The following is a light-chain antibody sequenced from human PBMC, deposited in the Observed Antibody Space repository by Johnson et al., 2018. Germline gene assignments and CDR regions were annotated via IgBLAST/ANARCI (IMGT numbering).Light chain of an antibody. J-gene: IGLJ1*01. CDR2: ENN. CDR3: GTWYRSLSAGNG. CDR1: SSNIGNNY. V-gene: IGLV1-51*02. Sequence: QSVLTQPPSVSAAPGQKATISCSGSSSNIGNNYVSWYQQLPGTASKLLIYENNKLPSGIPDRFSGSKSGTSATLGITGLQTGDEADYYCGTWYRSLSAGNGFGTGIKVTVL.